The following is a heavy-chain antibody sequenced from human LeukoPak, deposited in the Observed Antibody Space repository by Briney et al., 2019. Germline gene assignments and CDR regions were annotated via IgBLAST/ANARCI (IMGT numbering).Heavy chain of an antibody. Sequence: ASVKVSCKASGYTFTSYYMHWVRHAPGQGLVWMGVIIPSGGSTRYAQKFQGRVTMTRGTYTSTVYMELSTLRYEGTAAYYCGGRAAEPYDILTGYSPFFDYWGQGTLVTVSS. V-gene: IGHV1-46*01. CDR3: GGRAAEPYDILTGYSPFFDY. CDR1: GYTFTSYY. CDR2: IIPSGGST. J-gene: IGHJ4*02. D-gene: IGHD3-9*01.